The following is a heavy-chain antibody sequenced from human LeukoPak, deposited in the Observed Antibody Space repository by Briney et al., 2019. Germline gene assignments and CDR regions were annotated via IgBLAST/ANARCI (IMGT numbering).Heavy chain of an antibody. D-gene: IGHD3-22*01. CDR1: GGSISSYY. CDR3: ASGVPDYDSSGYYLYY. CDR2: IYTSGNT. V-gene: IGHV4-4*07. J-gene: IGHJ4*02. Sequence: SETLSLTCTVSGGSISSYYWNWIRQPAGKGLEWIGRIYTSGNTNYNPSLKSRVSMSVDTSKNQFSLKLSSVTAADTAVYYCASGVPDYDSSGYYLYYWGQGTLVTVSS.